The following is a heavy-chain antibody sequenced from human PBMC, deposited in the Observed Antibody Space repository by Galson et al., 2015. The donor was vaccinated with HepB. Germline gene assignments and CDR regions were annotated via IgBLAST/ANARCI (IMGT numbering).Heavy chain of an antibody. CDR2: IYPGDSDT. D-gene: IGHD2-21*02. Sequence: QSGAEVTKPGESLKISCKGSGYSFTSYWIGWVRQMPGKGLEWMGIIYPGDSDTRYGPSFQGQVTISADKSISTAYLQWSNLKASDTAMYYCARHGPYCGGDCYSEPDYWGQGTLVTVSS. V-gene: IGHV5-51*01. CDR3: ARHGPYCGGDCYSEPDY. J-gene: IGHJ4*02. CDR1: GYSFTSYW.